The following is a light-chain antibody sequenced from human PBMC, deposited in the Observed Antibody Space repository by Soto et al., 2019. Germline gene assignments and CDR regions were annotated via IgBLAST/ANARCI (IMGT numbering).Light chain of an antibody. CDR2: GAS. V-gene: IGKV3-20*01. Sequence: EIVLTQSPGTLSLSPGERATLSCRASQSVTSSYLAWYQQKFGQAPRLLIYGASSRATGIPDRFSGSGSGTDFTLTISSLQPDDFATYYCQHYNSYSEAFGQGTKVELK. CDR1: QSVTSSY. J-gene: IGKJ1*01. CDR3: QHYNSYSEA.